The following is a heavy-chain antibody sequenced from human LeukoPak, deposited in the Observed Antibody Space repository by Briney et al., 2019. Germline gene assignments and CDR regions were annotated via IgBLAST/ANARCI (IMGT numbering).Heavy chain of an antibody. CDR2: ISAYNGNT. J-gene: IGHJ4*02. CDR1: GYTFTSYG. V-gene: IGHV1-18*01. D-gene: IGHD3-16*02. Sequence: ASVTVSCTASGYTFTSYGISWVRQAPGQGLEWMGWISAYNGNTNYAQKLQGRVPMTTDTSTSTAYMELRSLRSDDTAVYYCARDMDMITFGGVIIPFDYWGQGTLVTVSS. CDR3: ARDMDMITFGGVIIPFDY.